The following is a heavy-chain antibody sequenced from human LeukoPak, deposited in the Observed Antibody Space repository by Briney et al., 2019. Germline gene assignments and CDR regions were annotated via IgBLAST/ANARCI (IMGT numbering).Heavy chain of an antibody. CDR3: ARVVFPHYDFWSGYLNWFDP. V-gene: IGHV1-18*01. Sequence: ASVKVSCKASGYTFTSYGISWVRQAPGQGLEWMGWISAYNDNTNYAQKLQGRVTMTTDTSTSTAYMELRSLRSDDTAVYYCARVVFPHYDFWSGYLNWFDPWGQGTLVTVSS. D-gene: IGHD3-3*01. J-gene: IGHJ5*02. CDR1: GYTFTSYG. CDR2: ISAYNDNT.